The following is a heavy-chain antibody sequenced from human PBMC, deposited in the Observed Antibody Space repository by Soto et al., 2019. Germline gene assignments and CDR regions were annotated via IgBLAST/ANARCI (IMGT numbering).Heavy chain of an antibody. Sequence: QVQLVQSGAEVKKPGSSVKVSCKASGGTFSSYAISWVRQAPGQGLEWMGGIIPIFGTANYAQKFQGRVTITEDESTSTAYMELSSLRSEDTAVYYCAGAGLRHRKMSLAAAGTRLYYFDYWGQGTLVTVSS. D-gene: IGHD6-13*01. V-gene: IGHV1-69*01. CDR1: GGTFSSYA. CDR2: IIPIFGTA. CDR3: AGAGLRHRKMSLAAAGTRLYYFDY. J-gene: IGHJ4*02.